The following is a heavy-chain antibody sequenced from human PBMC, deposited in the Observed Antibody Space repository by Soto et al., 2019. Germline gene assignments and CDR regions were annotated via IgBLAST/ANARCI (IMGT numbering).Heavy chain of an antibody. CDR2: ISTYSGDT. J-gene: IGHJ5*02. Sequence: QVHLVQSGVEVKTPGASVKVSCQASGYTFFTSDISWVRQAPGQGLEWMGWISTYSGDTKYAQKFQGRVTMTTDTSTTTAYLDLRSLRSADTAVYYCARHHGPTTSENWFDPWGQGTLVTVSS. V-gene: IGHV1-18*01. CDR3: ARHHGPTTSENWFDP. D-gene: IGHD5-12*01. CDR1: GYTFFTSD.